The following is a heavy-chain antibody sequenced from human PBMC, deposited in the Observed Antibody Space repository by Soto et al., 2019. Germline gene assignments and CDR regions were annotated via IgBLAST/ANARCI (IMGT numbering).Heavy chain of an antibody. Sequence: APVNVSCKASAYRFTSYGVSWVRQAPGQGLEWMGWISAYNGNTNYAQKLQGRVTMTTDTSTSTAYMELRSLRSDDTAVYYCARVIRCAERFLDNWAGPWG. CDR2: ISAYNGNT. CDR3: ARVIRCAERFLDNWAGP. V-gene: IGHV1-18*01. D-gene: IGHD1-26*01. CDR1: AYRFTSYG. J-gene: IGHJ5*02.